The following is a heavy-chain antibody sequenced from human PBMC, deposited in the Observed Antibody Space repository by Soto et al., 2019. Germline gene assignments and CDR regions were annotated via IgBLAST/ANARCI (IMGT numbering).Heavy chain of an antibody. D-gene: IGHD1-26*01. V-gene: IGHV1-69*01. CDR1: GGTFSSYS. J-gene: IGHJ4*02. CDR2: IIPIVGTA. Sequence: QVQLVQSGAEVQKPGSSVKVSCKASGGTFSSYSINWVRQAPGQGLEWMGEIIPIVGTANYAQKFQGRVTITAYDSTSTVYMELSSMRSEETAVYYCARDGGRHSGGIDYWGQGTLVTVSS. CDR3: ARDGGRHSGGIDY.